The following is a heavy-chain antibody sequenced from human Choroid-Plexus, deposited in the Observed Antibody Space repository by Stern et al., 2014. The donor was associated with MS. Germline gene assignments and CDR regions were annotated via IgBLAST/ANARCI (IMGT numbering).Heavy chain of an antibody. V-gene: IGHV3-30*18. D-gene: IGHD2/OR15-2a*01. CDR2: ISYDGSK. Sequence: QVQLVQSGGGVVQPGRPLRLSCAAYGFSFSSFGMHWVRQAPGKGLEWVALISYDGSKDYADSVKGHFAISRDNSKNTLYLQMNSLRAEDTAVYYCAKDRQYLTFFFDFWGQGSLVTVSS. J-gene: IGHJ4*02. CDR3: AKDRQYLTFFFDF. CDR1: GFSFSSFG.